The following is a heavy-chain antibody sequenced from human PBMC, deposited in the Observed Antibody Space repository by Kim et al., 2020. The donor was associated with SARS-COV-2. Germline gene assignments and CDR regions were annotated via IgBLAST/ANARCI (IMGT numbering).Heavy chain of an antibody. J-gene: IGHJ4*02. Sequence: SETLSLTCAVSGGSISSNNWWSWVRQPPRQGLEWIGEIHHSGTTNYNPSLKSRVTISVDKSLNQFSLKMNSVTAADTAVYYCAIAPAFYGDYGPNCDYWGQGGLVTVSS. CDR3: AIAPAFYGDYGPNCDY. CDR2: IHHSGTT. CDR1: GGSISSNNW. D-gene: IGHD4-17*01. V-gene: IGHV4-4*02.